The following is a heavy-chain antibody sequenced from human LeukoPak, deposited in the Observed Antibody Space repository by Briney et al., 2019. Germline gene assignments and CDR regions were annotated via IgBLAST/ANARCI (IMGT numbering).Heavy chain of an antibody. Sequence: PGGSLRLSCAASGFTFSSYAMSWVRQAPGKGLEWVSAISGSGGSAYYADSVKGRFTISRDNSKNTLYLQMNSLRAEDTAVYYCAKDPPYYYGSGSYSPRGGFDYWGQGTLVTVSS. J-gene: IGHJ4*02. CDR3: AKDPPYYYGSGSYSPRGGFDY. D-gene: IGHD3-10*01. CDR2: ISGSGGSA. V-gene: IGHV3-23*01. CDR1: GFTFSSYA.